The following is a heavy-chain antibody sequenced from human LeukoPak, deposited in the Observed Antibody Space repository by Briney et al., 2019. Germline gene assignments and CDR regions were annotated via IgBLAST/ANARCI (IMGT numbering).Heavy chain of an antibody. CDR1: GGTFSSYA. V-gene: IGHV1-69*04. CDR2: IIPILGIA. Sequence: GASVKVSCKASGGTFSSYAISWVRQAPGQGLEWMGRIIPILGIANYAQKFQGRVTITADKSTSTAYMELSSLRSEDTAVYYCARRCSSTSCYKGHDAFDIWGQGTMVTVSS. D-gene: IGHD2-2*02. J-gene: IGHJ3*02. CDR3: ARRCSSTSCYKGHDAFDI.